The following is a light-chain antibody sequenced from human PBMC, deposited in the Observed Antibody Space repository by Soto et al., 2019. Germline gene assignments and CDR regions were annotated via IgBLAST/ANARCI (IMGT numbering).Light chain of an antibody. V-gene: IGLV2-8*01. Sequence: QSALTQPPSASGSPGQSVTLSCTGTSSDVGGYNYVSWYQHHPGKAPKLMIYEVSKRPSGVPDSFSGSKSGNSASLTVSGLQAEDEADYYCSSYAGSNNYVFGTGTKLTVL. J-gene: IGLJ1*01. CDR3: SSYAGSNNYV. CDR1: SSDVGGYNY. CDR2: EVS.